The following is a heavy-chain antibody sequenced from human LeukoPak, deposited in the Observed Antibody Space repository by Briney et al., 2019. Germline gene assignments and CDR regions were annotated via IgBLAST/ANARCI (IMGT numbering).Heavy chain of an antibody. D-gene: IGHD3-10*01. CDR1: GFTFDDYA. J-gene: IGHJ6*02. CDR3: AKDRYGSGSYFHGMDV. CDR2: ISWNSGSI. V-gene: IGHV3-9*01. Sequence: SLRLSCAASGFTFDDYAMHWVRQAPGKGLEWVSGISWNSGSIGYADSVKGRFTISRDNAKNSLYLQMNSLRAEDTALYYCAKDRYGSGSYFHGMDVWGQGTTVTVSS.